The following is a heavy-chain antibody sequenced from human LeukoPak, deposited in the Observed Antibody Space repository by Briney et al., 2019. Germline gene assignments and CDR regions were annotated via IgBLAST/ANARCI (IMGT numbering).Heavy chain of an antibody. CDR3: AKGIAASGRAFDS. D-gene: IGHD6-13*01. Sequence: PGGSLRLSCVASGFTFDDYTMHWVRQDPGKGLEWVSLISWEGGTIYYADSVRGRFSISRDNSKNSLYLQMNSLRSEDTALYYCAKGIAASGRAFDSWGQGTLVTVSS. CDR2: ISWEGGTI. V-gene: IGHV3-43*01. J-gene: IGHJ4*02. CDR1: GFTFDDYT.